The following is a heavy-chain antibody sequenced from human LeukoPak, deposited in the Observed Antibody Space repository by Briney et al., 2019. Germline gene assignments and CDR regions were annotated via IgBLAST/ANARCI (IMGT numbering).Heavy chain of an antibody. V-gene: IGHV4-34*01. Sequence: KPSETLFLNCAVYGGAFSGYYWSWIRPPPGKGLEWIGEINHSGSTNYNPSLKSRVTISVDTSKNQFSLKLSSVTAADTAVYYCARMGGYGRWLRPGAVGYWGQGTLVTVSS. CDR1: GGAFSGYY. D-gene: IGHD5-12*01. J-gene: IGHJ4*02. CDR2: INHSGST. CDR3: ARMGGYGRWLRPGAVGY.